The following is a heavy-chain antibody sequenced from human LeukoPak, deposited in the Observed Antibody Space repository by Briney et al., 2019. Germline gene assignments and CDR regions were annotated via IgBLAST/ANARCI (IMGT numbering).Heavy chain of an antibody. V-gene: IGHV3-48*01. CDR2: ISSSSSTI. J-gene: IGHJ6*03. Sequence: PGGSLILSCAASGFTFSSYSMNWVRQAPGKGLEWVSYISSSSSTIYYADSVKGRFTISRDNAKNSLYLQMNSLRAEDTAVYYCAKTDYDSSGYDRFYYYYMDVWGKGTTVTVSS. CDR3: AKTDYDSSGYDRFYYYYMDV. CDR1: GFTFSSYS. D-gene: IGHD3-22*01.